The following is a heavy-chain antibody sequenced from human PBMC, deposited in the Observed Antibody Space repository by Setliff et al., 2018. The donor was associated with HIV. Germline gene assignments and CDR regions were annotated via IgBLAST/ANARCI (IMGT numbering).Heavy chain of an antibody. J-gene: IGHJ3*02. CDR2: INHSGST. D-gene: IGHD3-22*01. V-gene: IGHV4-34*01. CDR3: ARRRIMIKAVDI. Sequence: PSETLSLTCAVYDGSFSAYYWSRIRQPPGKGLEWIGQINHSGSTNYNPSLRSRVTMSVDTSKNQFSLKLSSVTAADTAVYYCARRRIMIKAVDIWGQGTMVTVSS. CDR1: DGSFSAYY.